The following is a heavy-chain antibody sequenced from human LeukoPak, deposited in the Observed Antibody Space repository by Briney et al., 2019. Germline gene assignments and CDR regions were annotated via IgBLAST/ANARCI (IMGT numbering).Heavy chain of an antibody. V-gene: IGHV4-4*07. CDR3: ARGYYDSSGYYAPLSWFDP. CDR1: GGSISSYY. D-gene: IGHD3-22*01. J-gene: IGHJ5*02. CDR2: VYTSGST. Sequence: SETLSLTCTVSGGSISSYYWSRIRQPAGKGLEWIGRVYTSGSTNYNPSLKSRVTMSVDTSKNQFSLKLSSVTAADTAVYYCARGYYDSSGYYAPLSWFDPWGQGTLVTVSS.